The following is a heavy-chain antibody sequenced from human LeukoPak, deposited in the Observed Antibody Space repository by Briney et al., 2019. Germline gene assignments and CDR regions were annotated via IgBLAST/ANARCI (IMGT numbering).Heavy chain of an antibody. V-gene: IGHV3-30-3*01. CDR1: GFTFSSYA. D-gene: IGHD1-26*01. J-gene: IGHJ4*02. CDR3: ARGGSYFSFDY. CDR2: ISYDGSNK. Sequence: GGSLRLPCAASGFTFSSYAMHWVRQAPGKGLEWVAVISYDGSNKYYADSVKGRFTISRDNSKNTLYLQMNSLRAEDTAVYYCARGGSYFSFDYWGQGTLVTVSS.